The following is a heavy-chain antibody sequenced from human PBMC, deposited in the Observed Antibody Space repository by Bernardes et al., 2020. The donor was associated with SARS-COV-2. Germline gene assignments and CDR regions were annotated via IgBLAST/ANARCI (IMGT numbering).Heavy chain of an antibody. Sequence: GGSLRLSCVASGFTFRSCAMGWVRQAPGQGLEWVSLISNSGGTYYADSVQGRLTISRDNSKNTLYLEMNSLRAEDTAAYYCAKTPSSGWSSDYFDYWGQGALVTVSS. V-gene: IGHV3-23*01. D-gene: IGHD6-19*01. J-gene: IGHJ4*02. CDR3: AKTPSSGWSSDYFDY. CDR2: ISNSGGT. CDR1: GFTFRSCA.